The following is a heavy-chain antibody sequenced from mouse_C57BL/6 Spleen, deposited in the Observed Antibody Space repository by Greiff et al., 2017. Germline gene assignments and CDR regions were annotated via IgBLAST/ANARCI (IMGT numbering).Heavy chain of an antibody. CDR1: GFTFSDYG. V-gene: IGHV5-17*01. CDR2: ISSGSSTI. D-gene: IGHD4-1*01. J-gene: IGHJ1*03. CDR3: ARPLLTGDFDV. Sequence: EVMLVESGGDLVKPGGSLKLSCAASGFTFSDYGMHWVRQAPEKGLEWVAYISSGSSTIYYADTVKGRFTISRDNAKNTLCLQMTSLRSEDTAMYYCARPLLTGDFDVWGTGTTVTVSS.